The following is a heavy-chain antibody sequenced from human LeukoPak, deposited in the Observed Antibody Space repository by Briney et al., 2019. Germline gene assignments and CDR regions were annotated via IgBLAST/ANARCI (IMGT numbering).Heavy chain of an antibody. Sequence: GGSLRLSCAASGFSFSSYEMNWVRQAPGKGLEWVSNINRDSKIIHYADSVKGRFTISRDNAENSLFLQTDSLRAEDTAAYYCARRVPYFGMDVWGQGTTVTVSS. V-gene: IGHV3-48*03. J-gene: IGHJ6*02. CDR3: ARRVPYFGMDV. D-gene: IGHD4/OR15-4a*01. CDR2: INRDSKII. CDR1: GFSFSSYE.